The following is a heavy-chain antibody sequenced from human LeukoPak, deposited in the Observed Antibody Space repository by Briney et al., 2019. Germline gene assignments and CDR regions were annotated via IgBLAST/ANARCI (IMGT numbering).Heavy chain of an antibody. CDR3: ATMTTVTTDFDY. CDR2: INPNSGGT. V-gene: IGHV1-2*06. D-gene: IGHD4-11*01. J-gene: IGHJ4*02. Sequence: ASVKVSCKASGYTFTGYYMHWVRQPPGQGLEWMGRINPNSGGTNYAQKFQGRVTMTRDTSISTAYMELSRLRSDDTAVYYCATMTTVTTDFDYWGQGTLVTVSS. CDR1: GYTFTGYY.